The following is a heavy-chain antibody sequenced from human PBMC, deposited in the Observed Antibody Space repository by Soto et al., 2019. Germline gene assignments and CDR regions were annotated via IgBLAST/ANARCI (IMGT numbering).Heavy chain of an antibody. CDR1: GYTFTSYA. D-gene: IGHD2-21*02. CDR3: ARSIVVGTALDY. V-gene: IGHV1-3*05. CDR2: INAGNGNT. J-gene: IGHJ4*02. Sequence: QVQLVQSGAEEKKPGASVKVSCKASGYTFTSYAMHWVRQAPGQRLEWMGWINAGNGNTKYSQKFQGRVTITRDTSASTAYTELSRRRSEDTAVYYCARSIVVGTALDYWGQGTLVTVSS.